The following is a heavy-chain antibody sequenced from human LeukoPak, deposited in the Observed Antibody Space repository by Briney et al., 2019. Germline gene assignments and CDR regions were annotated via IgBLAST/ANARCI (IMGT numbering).Heavy chain of an antibody. D-gene: IGHD6-13*01. V-gene: IGHV4-31*03. Sequence: SETLSLTCTVSGGSISSGGYYWSWIRQHPGKGLEWIGYIYYSGSTYYNPSLKSRVTISVDTSKNQFSLKLSSVTAADTAVYYCATALAAAGHNWFDPWGQGTLVTVSS. CDR3: ATALAAAGHNWFDP. CDR2: IYYSGST. CDR1: GGSISSGGYY. J-gene: IGHJ5*02.